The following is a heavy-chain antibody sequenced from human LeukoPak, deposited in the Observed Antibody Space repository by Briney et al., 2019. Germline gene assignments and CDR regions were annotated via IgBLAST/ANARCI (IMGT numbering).Heavy chain of an antibody. CDR3: ARVTAVAGTSVGVDA. J-gene: IGHJ4*02. Sequence: GGSLRLSCAASGFTFSYTWMPWVRQAPGGGLVWVSRIRSDGSDTRYAESVKGRFTISRDNAKNTLYLQMNSLRAEDTAVYYCARVTAVAGTSVGVDAWGQGILVTVS. CDR1: GFTFSYTW. V-gene: IGHV3-74*01. D-gene: IGHD6-19*01. CDR2: IRSDGSDT.